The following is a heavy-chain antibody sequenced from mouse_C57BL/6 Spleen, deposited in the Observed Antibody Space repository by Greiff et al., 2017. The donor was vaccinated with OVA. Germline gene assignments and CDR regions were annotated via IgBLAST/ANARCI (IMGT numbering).Heavy chain of an antibody. CDR3: ARRSITTVDYYAMDY. J-gene: IGHJ4*01. CDR1: GYTFTSYW. CDR2: IHPNSGST. D-gene: IGHD1-1*01. Sequence: QVQLQQPGAELVKPGASVKLSCKASGYTFTSYWMHWVKQRPGQGLEWIGMIHPNSGSTNYNEKFKSKATLTVDKSSSTAYMQLSSLTSEDSAVYYCARRSITTVDYYAMDYWGQGTSVTVSS. V-gene: IGHV1-64*01.